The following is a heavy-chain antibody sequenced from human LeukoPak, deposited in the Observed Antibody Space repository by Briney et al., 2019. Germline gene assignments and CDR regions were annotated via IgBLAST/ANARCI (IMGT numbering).Heavy chain of an antibody. CDR2: ISAYNGNT. CDR1: GYTFISYG. D-gene: IGHD4-17*01. J-gene: IGHJ4*02. Sequence: ASVKVSCKASGYTFISYGISWVRQAPGQGLEWVGWISAYNGNTNYAQKLQDRVTMTTDTSTRTAYMELSSLRSEDTAVYYCARGVGYGDYYLDYWGQGTLVTVSS. V-gene: IGHV1-18*01. CDR3: ARGVGYGDYYLDY.